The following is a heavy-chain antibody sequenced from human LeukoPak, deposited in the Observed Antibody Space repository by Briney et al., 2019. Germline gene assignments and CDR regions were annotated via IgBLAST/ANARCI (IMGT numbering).Heavy chain of an antibody. CDR3: ARLRFGVVMSGMDV. V-gene: IGHV1-2*06. CDR2: INPNSGGT. J-gene: IGHJ6*02. Sequence: GASVKVSCKASGYTFTCYYMHWVRQAPGQGLEWMGRINPNSGGTNYAQKFQGRVTMTRDTSISTAYMELSRLRSDDTAVYYCARLRFGVVMSGMDVWGQGTTVTVSS. CDR1: GYTFTCYY. D-gene: IGHD3-3*01.